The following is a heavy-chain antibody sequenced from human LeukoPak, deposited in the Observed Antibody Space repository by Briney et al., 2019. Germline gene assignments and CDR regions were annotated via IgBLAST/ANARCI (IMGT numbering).Heavy chain of an antibody. CDR2: ISAYNGNT. J-gene: IGHJ4*02. CDR3: ARDKGGSYLTHFDY. Sequence: ASVTVSCKASGYTFTSYGISWVRQAPGQGLEWMGWISAYNGNTNYAQKLQGRVTMTTDTSTSTAYMELRSLRSDDTAVYYCARDKGGSYLTHFDYWGQGTLVTVSS. V-gene: IGHV1-18*01. D-gene: IGHD1-26*01. CDR1: GYTFTSYG.